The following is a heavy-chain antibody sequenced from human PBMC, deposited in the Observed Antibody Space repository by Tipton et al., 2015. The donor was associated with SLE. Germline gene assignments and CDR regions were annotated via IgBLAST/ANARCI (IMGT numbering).Heavy chain of an antibody. CDR1: GGSISSSDYY. J-gene: IGHJ4*02. CDR2: VYYTGST. D-gene: IGHD3-10*01. Sequence: TLSLTCTVSGGSISSSDYYWGWIHPPPGKGLEWIGSVYYTGSTYYNPSLNSRVSISVDTSRNQFSLKLTSVTAAATAVYYCARHGGRYSAGGDYFDYWVQGMLVTVSS. V-gene: IGHV4-39*01. CDR3: ARHGGRYSAGGDYFDY.